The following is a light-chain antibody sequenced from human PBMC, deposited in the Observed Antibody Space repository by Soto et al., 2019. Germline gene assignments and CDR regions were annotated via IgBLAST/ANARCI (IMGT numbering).Light chain of an antibody. Sequence: DIQMTQSPSTLSGSVGDRVTITFRASQTISSWLAWYQQKPGKAPKLLIYKASTLKSGVPSRFSGSGSGTEFTLTISRLEPEDFAVYYCQQYGSPPATFGQGTRLEIK. CDR1: QTISSW. J-gene: IGKJ5*01. CDR3: QQYGSPPAT. V-gene: IGKV1-5*03. CDR2: KAS.